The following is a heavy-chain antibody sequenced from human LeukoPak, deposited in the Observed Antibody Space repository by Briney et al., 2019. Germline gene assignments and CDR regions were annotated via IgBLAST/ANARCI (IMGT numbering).Heavy chain of an antibody. J-gene: IGHJ4*02. CDR1: EFSVGSNY. Sequence: GGSLRLSCAASEFSVGSNYMSWVRQAPGKGLEWVSVIYSGGSTYYADSVKGRFTISRDNSKNTLYLQTNSLRAEDTAVYYCARGRRSDGYGGFDYWGQGTLVTVSS. V-gene: IGHV3-53*01. D-gene: IGHD1-1*01. CDR2: IYSGGST. CDR3: ARGRRSDGYGGFDY.